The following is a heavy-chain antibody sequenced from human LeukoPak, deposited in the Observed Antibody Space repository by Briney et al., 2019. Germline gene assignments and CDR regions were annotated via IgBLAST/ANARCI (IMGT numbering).Heavy chain of an antibody. Sequence: PSETLSLTWAVYGGSFSGYYWSWIRQPPGKGLEWMGEINHSGSTNYNTSLKSRVTISVDTTKNHFSLKVNSVTAADTAVYYCARGAPDSGSGSYYNYWGQGTLVTVSS. CDR3: ARGAPDSGSGSYYNY. CDR1: GGSFSGYY. CDR2: INHSGST. V-gene: IGHV4-34*01. D-gene: IGHD3-10*01. J-gene: IGHJ4*02.